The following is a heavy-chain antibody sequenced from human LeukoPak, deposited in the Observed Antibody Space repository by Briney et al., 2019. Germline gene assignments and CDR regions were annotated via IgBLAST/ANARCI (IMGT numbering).Heavy chain of an antibody. CDR3: ARDPTRSPGGGFFSPLGY. Sequence: ASVTVSWTASGDTFAHYAINWVRQARGQGLEWMGWINTNTATPMYAQGFSGRFVFSLDVSDSTAYLQISSLKAGDTAVYYCARDPTRSPGGGFFSPLGYWGLGSLVTVSS. J-gene: IGHJ4*02. D-gene: IGHD2-15*01. V-gene: IGHV7-4-1*02. CDR2: INTNTATP. CDR1: GDTFAHYA.